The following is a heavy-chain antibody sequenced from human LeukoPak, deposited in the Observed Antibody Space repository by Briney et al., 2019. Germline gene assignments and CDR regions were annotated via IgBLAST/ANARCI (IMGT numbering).Heavy chain of an antibody. D-gene: IGHD6-13*01. Sequence: GASVKVSCKASGYTFTSYYMHWVRQAPGQGLEWMGIINPSGGSTSYAQKFQGRVTMTRDMSTSTVYMELSSLRSDDTAVYYCARPPKRIAAAGQNFDYWGQGTLVTVSS. CDR1: GYTFTSYY. CDR2: INPSGGST. J-gene: IGHJ4*02. V-gene: IGHV1-46*01. CDR3: ARPPKRIAAAGQNFDY.